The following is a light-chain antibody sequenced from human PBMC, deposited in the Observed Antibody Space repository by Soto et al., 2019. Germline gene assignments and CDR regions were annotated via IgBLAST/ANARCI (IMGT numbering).Light chain of an antibody. Sequence: EIVLTQSPGTLSLSPGERATLSCRASETVSSTYLAWYQQKPGQAPRLLIYGASNRATGIPDRFSGSGSGTDFTLTISRLEPEDVAVYYCQQYGSSPHTFGGGTRVEIK. V-gene: IGKV3-20*01. J-gene: IGKJ4*01. CDR3: QQYGSSPHT. CDR2: GAS. CDR1: ETVSSTY.